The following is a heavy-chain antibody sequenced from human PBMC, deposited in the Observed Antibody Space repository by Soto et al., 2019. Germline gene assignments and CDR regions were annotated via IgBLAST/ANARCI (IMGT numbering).Heavy chain of an antibody. J-gene: IGHJ4*02. CDR2: IIPIFGTA. CDR3: ASWERQPTESPPY. D-gene: IGHD1-1*01. CDR1: GGTFSSYA. Sequence: SVKVSCKASGGTFSSYAISWVRQAPGQGLEWMGGIIPIFGTANYAQKFQGRVTITADESTSTAYMELSSLRSEDTAVYYCASWERQPTESPPYWGQGTLVTVSS. V-gene: IGHV1-69*13.